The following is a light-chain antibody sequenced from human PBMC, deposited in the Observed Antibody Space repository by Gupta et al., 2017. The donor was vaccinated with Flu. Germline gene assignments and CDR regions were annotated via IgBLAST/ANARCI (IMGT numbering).Light chain of an antibody. J-gene: IGLJ1*01. V-gene: IGLV3-21*02. Sequence: SSVLTQPPSVSVAPGQTARITCGGNNIGSKSVHWYQQKPGQAPVLFVYDDSDRPSGIPERFSGSNSGNTATLTISRVEAGDEADYYCQVWDRSSDHYVFGTGTKVTVL. CDR1: NIGSKS. CDR3: QVWDRSSDHYV. CDR2: DDS.